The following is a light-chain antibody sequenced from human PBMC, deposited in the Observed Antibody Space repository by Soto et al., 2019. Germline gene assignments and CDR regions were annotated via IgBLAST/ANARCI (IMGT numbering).Light chain of an antibody. CDR2: EVS. J-gene: IGLJ3*02. V-gene: IGLV2-14*01. CDR1: STDVGYYNY. CDR3: SSYTTSSTQV. Sequence: QSALTQPASVSGSPGRSITISCTGSSTDVGYYNYVAWFQHHPGKAPKLMIYEVSNRPSGVSNRFSGSKSGNTASLAISGLQAEDEADYYCSSYTTSSTQVFGGGTKLTVL.